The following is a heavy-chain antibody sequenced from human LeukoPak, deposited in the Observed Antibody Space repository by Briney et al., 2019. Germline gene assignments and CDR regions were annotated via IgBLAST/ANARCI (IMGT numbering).Heavy chain of an antibody. Sequence: PSETLSLTCAVYGGSFSGYYWSWIRQPPGKGLEWIGQINHSGSTNYNPSLKSRVTTSVDTSKNQFSLKLISVTAADTAVYYCARVRYDFWSGYTNWFDPWGQGTLVTVSS. CDR2: INHSGST. J-gene: IGHJ5*02. CDR1: GGSFSGYY. CDR3: ARVRYDFWSGYTNWFDP. V-gene: IGHV4-34*01. D-gene: IGHD3-3*01.